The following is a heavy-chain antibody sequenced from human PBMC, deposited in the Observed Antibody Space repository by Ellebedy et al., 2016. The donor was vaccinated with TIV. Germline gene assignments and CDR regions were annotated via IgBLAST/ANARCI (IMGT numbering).Heavy chain of an antibody. CDR2: IKSQTDGGTT. D-gene: IGHD3-22*01. J-gene: IGHJ4*02. Sequence: GESLKISCAASGFTFTDAWMNWVRQAPGKGLEWVGRIKSQTDGGTTGDAAPVRGRFIISRDDSKNTMYLQMNSLKTEDTAMYYCTTASYDSSGYYYYWGQGTLVTVSS. CDR3: TTASYDSSGYYYY. CDR1: GFTFTDAW. V-gene: IGHV3-15*07.